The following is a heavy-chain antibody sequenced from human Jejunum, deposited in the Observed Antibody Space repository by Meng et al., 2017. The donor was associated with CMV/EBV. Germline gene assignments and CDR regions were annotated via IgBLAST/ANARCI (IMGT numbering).Heavy chain of an antibody. Sequence: FAGFSLTTTGVGVGWIRQPPGKALDWLGLIYCNDDERYRPSLKSRLTITKHTSKNQVVLTTTNMDPVGTATYYCAHYPYSRANWFDPWGQGTLVTVSS. CDR2: IYCNDDE. D-gene: IGHD2-21*01. V-gene: IGHV2-5*01. J-gene: IGHJ5*02. CDR3: AHYPYSRANWFDP. CDR1: GFSLTTTGVG.